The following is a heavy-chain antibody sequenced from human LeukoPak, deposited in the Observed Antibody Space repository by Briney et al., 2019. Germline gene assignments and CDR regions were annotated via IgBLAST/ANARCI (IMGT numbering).Heavy chain of an antibody. CDR3: VRARAKGGSGSYYKAQNAYIDY. Sequence: SETLSLTCTVSGYSISSGYYWGWIRQPPGKVLEMIGSIYHSGSTNYNPSLKSRVTITVDTSKNKSSMKLSSVTAADTAVYYCVRARAKGGSGSYYKAQNAYIDYWGQGTLVTVSS. CDR2: IYHSGST. V-gene: IGHV4-38-2*02. J-gene: IGHJ4*02. CDR1: GYSISSGYY. D-gene: IGHD3-10*01.